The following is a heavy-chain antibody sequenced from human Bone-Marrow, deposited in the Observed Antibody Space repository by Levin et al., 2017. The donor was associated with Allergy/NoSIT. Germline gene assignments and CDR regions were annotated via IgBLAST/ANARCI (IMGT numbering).Heavy chain of an antibody. V-gene: IGHV3-9*01. D-gene: IGHD5-12*01. CDR3: AKDIVATIRGPIGY. Sequence: GGSLRLSCAASGFTFDDYAMHWVRQAPGKGLEWVSGISWNSGSIGYADSVKGRFTISRDNAKNSLYLQMNSLRAEDTALYYCAKDIVATIRGPIGYWGQGTLVTVSS. J-gene: IGHJ4*02. CDR2: ISWNSGSI. CDR1: GFTFDDYA.